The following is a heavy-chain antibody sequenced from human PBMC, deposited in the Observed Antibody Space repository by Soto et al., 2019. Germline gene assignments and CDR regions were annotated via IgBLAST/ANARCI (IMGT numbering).Heavy chain of an antibody. CDR1: GYSFTSYW. D-gene: IGHD2-15*01. Sequence: PGESLKISCKGSGYSFTSYWIGWVRQMPGKGLEWMGIIYPGDSDTRYSPSFQGQATISADKSISTAYLQWSSLKASDTAMYYCARRPYCSGGSCFHYYGMDVWGQGTTVTVSS. J-gene: IGHJ6*02. V-gene: IGHV5-51*01. CDR2: IYPGDSDT. CDR3: ARRPYCSGGSCFHYYGMDV.